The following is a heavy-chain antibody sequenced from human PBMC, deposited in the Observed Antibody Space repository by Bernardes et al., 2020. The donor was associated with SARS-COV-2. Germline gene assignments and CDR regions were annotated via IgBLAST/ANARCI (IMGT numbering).Heavy chain of an antibody. J-gene: IGHJ4*02. Sequence: SGPTLVKPTQTLTLTCTFSGFSLSTSGVGVGWIRQPPGKALEWLALIYWDDDKRYSPSLKSRLTIPKDTSNNQVVLTMTHMDPVATATYYCSHCGDYVQFDYWGQGTLVTVSS. CDR2: IYWDDDK. CDR1: GFSLSTSGVG. V-gene: IGHV2-5*02. D-gene: IGHD4-17*01. CDR3: SHCGDYVQFDY.